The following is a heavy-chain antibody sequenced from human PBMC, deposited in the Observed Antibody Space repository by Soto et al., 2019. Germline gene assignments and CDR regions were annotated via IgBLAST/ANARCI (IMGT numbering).Heavy chain of an antibody. D-gene: IGHD5-12*01. CDR2: ISGSGGST. CDR1: GFTFSSYS. Sequence: PGGSLRLSCAASGFTFSSYSMSWVRRAPGKGLEWVSAISGSGGSTYYADSVKGRFTISRDNSKNTLYLQMNSLRAEDTAVYYCAKGGSGYDPADFDYWGQGTLVTVSS. J-gene: IGHJ4*02. V-gene: IGHV3-23*01. CDR3: AKGGSGYDPADFDY.